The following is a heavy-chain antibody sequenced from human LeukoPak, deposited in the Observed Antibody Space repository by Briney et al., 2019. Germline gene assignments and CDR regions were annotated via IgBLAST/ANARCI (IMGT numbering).Heavy chain of an antibody. Sequence: PSETLSLTCAVYGGSFSGYYWSWIRQPPGKGLEWIGEINHSGSTNYNPSLKSRVTISVDTSKNQFSLKLSSVTAADTAVDYCARAWARREQQLALSWFDPWGQGTLVTVSS. V-gene: IGHV4-34*01. J-gene: IGHJ5*02. CDR2: INHSGST. CDR1: GGSFSGYY. D-gene: IGHD6-13*01. CDR3: ARAWARREQQLALSWFDP.